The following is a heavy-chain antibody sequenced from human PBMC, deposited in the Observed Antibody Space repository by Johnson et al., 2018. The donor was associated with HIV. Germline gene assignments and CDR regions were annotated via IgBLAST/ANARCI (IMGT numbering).Heavy chain of an antibody. J-gene: IGHJ3*02. CDR1: GFTFSQFA. CDR2: ISYDGTKK. Sequence: QMQLVESGGGVVQPGRSLRLSCAASGFTFSQFAMHWVRQAPGKGLEWVAIISYDGTKKYYADSVKGRFTISRDNSKNTLYLQMNSLRAEDTAVYYCAKDRRGKQQLVTGNDAFNIWGQGTRVTVSS. D-gene: IGHD6-13*01. CDR3: AKDRRGKQQLVTGNDAFNI. V-gene: IGHV3-30*04.